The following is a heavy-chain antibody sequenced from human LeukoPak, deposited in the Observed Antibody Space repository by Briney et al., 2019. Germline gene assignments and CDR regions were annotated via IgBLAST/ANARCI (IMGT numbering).Heavy chain of an antibody. CDR3: ARDLRYFDWLPRAEWLEYYYYGMDV. Sequence: PGGPLRLSCAASGFTFSSYWMHWVRQAPGKGLVWVSRINSDGSSTSYADSVKGRFTISRDNAKNTLYLQMNSLRAEDTAVYYCARDLRYFDWLPRAEWLEYYYYGMDVWGQGTTVTVSS. D-gene: IGHD3-9*01. CDR1: GFTFSSYW. J-gene: IGHJ6*02. CDR2: INSDGSST. V-gene: IGHV3-74*01.